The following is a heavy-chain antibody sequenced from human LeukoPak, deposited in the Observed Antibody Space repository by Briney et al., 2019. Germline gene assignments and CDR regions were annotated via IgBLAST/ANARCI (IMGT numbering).Heavy chain of an antibody. CDR3: ARPEWELLQGAFDI. D-gene: IGHD1-26*01. J-gene: IGHJ3*02. CDR2: IYYSGST. Sequence: SETLSLTCTVSGGSISSYYWSWIRQPPGKGLEWIGYIYYSGSTNYNPSLKSRVTISVDTSKNQFSLKLSSVTAADTAVYYCARPEWELLQGAFDIWGQGTMVTVSS. CDR1: GGSISSYY. V-gene: IGHV4-59*01.